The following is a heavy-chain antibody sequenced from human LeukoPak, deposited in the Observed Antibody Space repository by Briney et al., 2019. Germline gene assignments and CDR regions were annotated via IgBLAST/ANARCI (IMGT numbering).Heavy chain of an antibody. D-gene: IGHD1-26*01. J-gene: IGHJ4*02. Sequence: ASVKVSCKASGYTFTGYYMYWVRQAPGQGLEWMGWINPNSGGTNYAQKFQARVTMTRDTSISTAYMEPSRLRADDTAVYYCARDPEWEPTDLMIDYWGQGTLVTVSS. V-gene: IGHV1-2*02. CDR2: INPNSGGT. CDR3: ARDPEWEPTDLMIDY. CDR1: GYTFTGYY.